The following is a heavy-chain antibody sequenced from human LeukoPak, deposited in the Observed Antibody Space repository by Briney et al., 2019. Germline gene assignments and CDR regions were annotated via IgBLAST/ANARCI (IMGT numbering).Heavy chain of an antibody. J-gene: IGHJ4*02. CDR2: IYYSGST. CDR1: GGSISSYY. D-gene: IGHD6-13*01. V-gene: IGHV4-59*01. CDR3: ARVAYSSSWYTVGDYFDY. Sequence: PSETLSLTCTVSGGSISSYYWSWIRQPPGKGLEWIGYIYYSGSTNYNPSLRSRVTISVDTSKNQFSLKLSSVTAAATAVYYCARVAYSSSWYTVGDYFDYWGQGTLVTVSS.